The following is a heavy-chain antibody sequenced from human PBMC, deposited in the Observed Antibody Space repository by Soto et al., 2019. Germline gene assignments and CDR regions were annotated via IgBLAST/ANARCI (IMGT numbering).Heavy chain of an antibody. D-gene: IGHD1-20*01. CDR2: IYHTGST. V-gene: IGHV4-61*01. CDR1: GGSVSGDNYY. Sequence: QVQLQESGPGLVKPSETLSLTCTVSGGSVSGDNYYWSWVRQPPGKRLEWIGYIYHTGSTNFNPSLKSRVTMSVDTSKSQFSLTLNSVTAADTAVYYCARGNWKGDYWGQGTLVTVSS. J-gene: IGHJ4*02. CDR3: ARGNWKGDY.